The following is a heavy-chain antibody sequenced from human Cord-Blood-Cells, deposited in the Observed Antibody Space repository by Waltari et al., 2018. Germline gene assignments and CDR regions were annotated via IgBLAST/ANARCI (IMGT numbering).Heavy chain of an antibody. J-gene: IGHJ4*02. V-gene: IGHV4-34*01. Sequence: QVQLQQWGAGLLKPSETLSLTRAVYGGSFSGYYWSWIRQPPGKGLEWIGEINHSGSTNYNPSLKSRVTISVDTSKNQFSLKLSSVTAADTAVYYCASGWLGRSDYWGQGTLVTVSS. CDR3: ASGWLGRSDY. CDR2: INHSGST. D-gene: IGHD3-10*01. CDR1: GGSFSGYY.